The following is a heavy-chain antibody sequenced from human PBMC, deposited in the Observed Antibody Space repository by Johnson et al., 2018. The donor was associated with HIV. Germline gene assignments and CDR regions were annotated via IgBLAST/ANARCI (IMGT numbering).Heavy chain of an antibody. V-gene: IGHV3-30-3*01. Sequence: QVQLVESGGGVVQPGRSLRLSCAASGLTFSSYAMHWVRQAPGKGLEWVAVISYDGSNKYYADSVKGRFTISRDNSKNTRYLQMNSLRAEETAVYYCARERLVGYSSSAGAFDIWGQGTMVTVSS. J-gene: IGHJ3*02. CDR3: ARERLVGYSSSAGAFDI. D-gene: IGHD6-6*01. CDR2: ISYDGSNK. CDR1: GLTFSSYA.